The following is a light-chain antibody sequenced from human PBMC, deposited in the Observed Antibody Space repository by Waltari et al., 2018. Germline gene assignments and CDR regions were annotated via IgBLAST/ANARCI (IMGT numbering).Light chain of an antibody. CDR1: QSINSW. CDR2: KAS. J-gene: IGKJ2*01. CDR3: QQYNSHSQT. V-gene: IGKV1-5*03. Sequence: EIKMTQSPSTLSAYIGYRVTITCLASQSINSWLAWYQQNPGKAPKLLIYKASTLQIGVPSRFSGSGSGTEFTLTISSLQPDDFATYYCQQYNSHSQTFGRGTKLEIK.